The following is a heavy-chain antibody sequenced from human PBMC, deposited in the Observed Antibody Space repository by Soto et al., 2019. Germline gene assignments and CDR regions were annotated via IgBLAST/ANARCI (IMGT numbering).Heavy chain of an antibody. J-gene: IGHJ4*02. V-gene: IGHV4-59*08. CDR1: GGSISSYY. CDR2: IYYSGST. Sequence: SETLSLTCTVSGGSISSYYWSWIRQPPGKGLEWIGYIYYSGSTNYNPSLKSRVTISVDTSKNQFSLKLSSVTAADTSVYYCTTGTYYSDLRVFDYWGQGTLVTVSS. D-gene: IGHD3-22*01. CDR3: TTGTYYSDLRVFDY.